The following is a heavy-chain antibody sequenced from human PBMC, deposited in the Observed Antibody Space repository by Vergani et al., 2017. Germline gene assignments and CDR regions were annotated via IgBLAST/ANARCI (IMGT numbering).Heavy chain of an antibody. D-gene: IGHD3-3*01. CDR3: WREWEGYSYDFWRDMDDVDVFDI. Sequence: EVQLVESGGGLVQPGGSLRFSCAASGFTFSRYWMSWVRQAPGKGLDWAASVKQDGSEKYYVDSLKGRFTISRDNAKTSLFLQMNSMRAWDRAAYYCWREWEGYSYDFWRDMDDVDVFDIWGQGTMVTVSS. V-gene: IGHV3-7*01. J-gene: IGHJ3*02. CDR1: GFTFSRYW. CDR2: VKQDGSEK.